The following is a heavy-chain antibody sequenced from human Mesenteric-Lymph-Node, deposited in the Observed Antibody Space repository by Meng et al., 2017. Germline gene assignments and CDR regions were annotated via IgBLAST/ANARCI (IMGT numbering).Heavy chain of an antibody. J-gene: IGHJ5*02. CDR3: ATRGGDDYGDYRNWFDP. D-gene: IGHD4-17*01. V-gene: IGHV4-34*01. Sequence: LQEWGPGLLKASETLSLTCAVYGGSFSGYYWSWIRQPPGKGLEWIGEINHSGSTNYNPSLKSRVTISVDTSKNQFSLKLSSVTAADTAVYYCATRGGDDYGDYRNWFDPWGQGTLVTVSS. CDR2: INHSGST. CDR1: GGSFSGYY.